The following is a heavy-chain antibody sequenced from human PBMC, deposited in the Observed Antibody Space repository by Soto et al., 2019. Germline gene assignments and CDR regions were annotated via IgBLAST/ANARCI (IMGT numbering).Heavy chain of an antibody. V-gene: IGHV3-30*18. J-gene: IGHJ4*02. CDR2: ISYDGSNK. Sequence: PGGSLRLSXAASGFSFSSYGMHWLRQAAGKGLEWVAVISYDGSNKYYADSVRGRFTISRDNSKNTLYLQMNSLRPEDTAVFYCAKERMEQYQLLPFFDYWGQGTLVTVSS. D-gene: IGHD2-2*01. CDR1: GFSFSSYG. CDR3: AKERMEQYQLLPFFDY.